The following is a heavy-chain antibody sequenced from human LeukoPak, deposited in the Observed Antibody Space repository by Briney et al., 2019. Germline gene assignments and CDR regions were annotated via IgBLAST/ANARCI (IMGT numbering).Heavy chain of an antibody. J-gene: IGHJ4*02. CDR2: IYYSGST. D-gene: IGHD3/OR15-3a*01. V-gene: IGHV4-39*05. CDR3: ATEGTRGQLDRSRTNDY. CDR1: GGPISSSSYY. Sequence: SETPSLTCTVSGGPISSSSYYWGWIRQPPGKGLEWIGSIYYSGSTYYNPSLKSRVTISVDTSKNQFSLKLSSVTAADTAVYYCATEGTRGQLDRSRTNDYWGQGTLVTVSS.